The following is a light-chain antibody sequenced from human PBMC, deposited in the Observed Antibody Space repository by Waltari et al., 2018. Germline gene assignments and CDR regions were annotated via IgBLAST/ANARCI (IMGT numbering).Light chain of an antibody. Sequence: EIVLTQSPATLSLSPGERATLSCRASQSVSRTFAWYQQKPGQAPRLLIDGASTRATGIPERFSGGGSGTDFSLNISRLEPEDFAVYYCQHYVRLPVTFGQGTKVEIK. CDR3: QHYVRLPVT. V-gene: IGKV3-20*01. J-gene: IGKJ1*01. CDR2: GAS. CDR1: QSVSRTF.